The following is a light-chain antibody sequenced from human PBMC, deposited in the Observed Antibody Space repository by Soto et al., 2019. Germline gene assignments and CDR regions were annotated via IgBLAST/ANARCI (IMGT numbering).Light chain of an antibody. J-gene: IGLJ3*02. CDR2: SDN. CDR3: AVWDDRLNGWV. V-gene: IGLV1-44*01. CDR1: SSNIGSNT. Sequence: QSVLTQPPSASGTPGQRVTISCFGSSSNIGSNTVNWYQQVPGTAPKLVIYSDNQRPSGVPDRFSGSKSCTSASLAISGLQSEAEGDYYCAVWDDRLNGWVFGGGTKVTVL.